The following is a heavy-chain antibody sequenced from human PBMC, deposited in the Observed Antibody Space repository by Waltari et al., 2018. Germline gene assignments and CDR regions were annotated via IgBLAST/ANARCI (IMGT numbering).Heavy chain of an antibody. V-gene: IGHV4-34*01. CDR2: INHRGST. CDR1: GGSFSGYY. Sequence: QVQLQQWGAGLFKPSETLSLTCAVYGGSFSGYYWSLIRQPPGKGLEWIGEINHRGSTNYNPARKSRVTISVDTAKNQCVLKLSSVTAADTAVYYCARSWRPTYYYDSSGYGNWGQGTLVTVSS. CDR3: ARSWRPTYYYDSSGYGN. J-gene: IGHJ4*02. D-gene: IGHD3-22*01.